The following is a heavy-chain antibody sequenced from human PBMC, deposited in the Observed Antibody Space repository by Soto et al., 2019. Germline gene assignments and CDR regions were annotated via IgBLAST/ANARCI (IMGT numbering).Heavy chain of an antibody. CDR2: IYHSGST. CDR3: ARGQGAEYYYYYGMDV. J-gene: IGHJ6*02. D-gene: IGHD3-16*01. Sequence: SETLSLTCAVSGGSISSGGYSWSWIRQPPGKGLEWIGYIYHSGSTYYNPSLKSRVTISVDRSKNQFSLKLSSVTAADTAVYYCARGQGAEYYYYYGMDVWGQGTTVTVSS. CDR1: GGSISSGGYS. V-gene: IGHV4-30-2*01.